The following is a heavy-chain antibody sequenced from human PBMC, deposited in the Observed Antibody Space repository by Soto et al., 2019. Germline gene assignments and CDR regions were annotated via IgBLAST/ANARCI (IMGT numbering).Heavy chain of an antibody. V-gene: IGHV4-59*01. CDR1: GGSISSYY. D-gene: IGHD3-9*01. Sequence: SETLSLTCTVSGGSISSYYWSWIRQPPGKGLEWIGYIYYSGSTNYNPSLKSRVTISVDTSKNQFSLKLSSVTAADTAVYYCARVRYDILTGYCFDYWGQGTLVTVS. CDR3: ARVRYDILTGYCFDY. J-gene: IGHJ4*02. CDR2: IYYSGST.